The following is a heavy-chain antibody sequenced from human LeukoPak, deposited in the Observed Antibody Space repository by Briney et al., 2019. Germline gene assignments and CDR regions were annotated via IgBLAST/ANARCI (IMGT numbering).Heavy chain of an antibody. D-gene: IGHD2-2*01. CDR3: ARELVVVPAATLNAFDI. J-gene: IGHJ3*02. CDR2: INPNSGGT. Sequence: GASVKVSCKASGYTFTGYYMHWVRQAPGQGLEWMGWINPNSGGTNYAQKFQGRVTMTRDTSISTAYMELSRLRSDDTAVYYCARELVVVPAATLNAFDIWGQGTMVTVSS. CDR1: GYTFTGYY. V-gene: IGHV1-2*02.